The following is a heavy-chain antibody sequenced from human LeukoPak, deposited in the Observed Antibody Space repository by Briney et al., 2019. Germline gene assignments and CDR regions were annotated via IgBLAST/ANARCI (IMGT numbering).Heavy chain of an antibody. J-gene: IGHJ6*02. Sequence: SETLSLTCTVSGGSISSYYWSWIRQPPGKGLEWIGYIYSSGSTYYNPSLNSRVTISVHTSKNQFSLELSSVTAADTAVYYCARGCSGGSCLGYYGMDVWGQGTTVTVSS. V-gene: IGHV4-59*01. D-gene: IGHD2-15*01. CDR2: IYSSGST. CDR1: GGSISSYY. CDR3: ARGCSGGSCLGYYGMDV.